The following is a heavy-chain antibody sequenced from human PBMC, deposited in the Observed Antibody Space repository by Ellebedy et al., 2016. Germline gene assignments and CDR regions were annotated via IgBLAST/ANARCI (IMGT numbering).Heavy chain of an antibody. J-gene: IGHJ4*02. CDR3: VKGASSGSWVTMDH. CDR2: ITGDSGTT. CDR1: GFTLSSYA. D-gene: IGHD6-13*01. Sequence: GESLKISCAASGFTLSSYAMTWIRQTAGEGLEWVSAITGDSGTTYYADSVKGRFTISRDHSKNTLYLQMNSLGPEDTALYFCVKGASSGSWVTMDHWGPGALVTVSS. V-gene: IGHV3-23*01.